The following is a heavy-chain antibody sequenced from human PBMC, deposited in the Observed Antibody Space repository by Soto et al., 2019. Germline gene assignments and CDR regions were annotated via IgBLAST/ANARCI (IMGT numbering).Heavy chain of an antibody. D-gene: IGHD3-3*01. J-gene: IGHJ4*02. V-gene: IGHV4-4*07. Sequence: SETLSLTCTVSGGSLTKYYWSWIRQPAGKGLEWIGRVSTSGNVVSKASLRSRLTMSVDTSKDQFSLRLTSVTAADTAVYYCARDNNDFWSLYPLAFDYWGQGALVTVSS. CDR1: GGSLTKYY. CDR3: ARDNNDFWSLYPLAFDY. CDR2: VSTSGNV.